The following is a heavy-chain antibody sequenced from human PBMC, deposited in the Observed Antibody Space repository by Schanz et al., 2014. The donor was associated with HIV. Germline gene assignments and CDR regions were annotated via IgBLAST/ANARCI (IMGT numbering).Heavy chain of an antibody. CDR3: ANEEVPNDY. CDR2: ISYDGSNK. J-gene: IGHJ4*02. CDR1: GFTFSNYA. V-gene: IGHV3-30-3*02. Sequence: VHLVESGGGVVRPGGSLRLSCAVSGFTFSNYAMHWVRQAPGKGLEWVAVISYDGSNKYYADSVKGRFTISRDNSKNTLYLQMNSLRVEDTAVYYCANEEVPNDYWGQGTLVTVSS.